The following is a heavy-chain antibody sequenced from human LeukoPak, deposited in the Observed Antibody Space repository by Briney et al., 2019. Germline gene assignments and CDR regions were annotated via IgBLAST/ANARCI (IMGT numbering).Heavy chain of an antibody. CDR2: ISGSGGST. D-gene: IGHD3-16*01. CDR3: AKGRLLLGRYDMDV. CDR1: GFTFSSYA. V-gene: IGHV3-23*01. J-gene: IGHJ6*02. Sequence: GGSLRLSCAASGFTFSSYAMSWVRQAPGKGLEWVSAISGSGGSTYYADSVKGRFTISRDNSKNTLYLQMNSLRAEDTAVYYCAKGRLLLGRYDMDVWGQGTTVTVSS.